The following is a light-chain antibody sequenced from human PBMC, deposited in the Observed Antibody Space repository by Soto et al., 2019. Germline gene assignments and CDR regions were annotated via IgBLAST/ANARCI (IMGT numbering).Light chain of an antibody. CDR2: DND. Sequence: HSVLTQPPSVSAAPGQKVTISCSGSSSNIGNNYVSWYQQFPGTAPKLLIYDNDKRPSGIPDRFSGSKSGTSATLGITGLQTGDEADYHCGAWDSSLTAVVFGGGTQLTVL. CDR1: SSNIGNNY. J-gene: IGLJ2*01. CDR3: GAWDSSLTAVV. V-gene: IGLV1-51*01.